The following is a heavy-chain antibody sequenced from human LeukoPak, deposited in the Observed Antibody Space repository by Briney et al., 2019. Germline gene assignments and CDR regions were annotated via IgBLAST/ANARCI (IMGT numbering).Heavy chain of an antibody. CDR2: INNSRNT. CDR3: ARPMIRGVKWFDP. V-gene: IGHV4-34*01. Sequence: PSETLSLTCAVYGGTFSGYYWSWIRQPPGKGLEWIGEINNSRNTNYNPSLKSRLTISVDTSNNQFSLKLSSVTAADTAVYYCARPMIRGVKWFDPWGQGTLVTVSS. D-gene: IGHD3-10*01. CDR1: GGTFSGYY. J-gene: IGHJ5*02.